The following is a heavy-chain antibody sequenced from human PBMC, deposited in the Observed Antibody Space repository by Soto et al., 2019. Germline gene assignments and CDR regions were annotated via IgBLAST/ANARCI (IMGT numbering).Heavy chain of an antibody. CDR2: IYYSGST. CDR3: ARGSSSSGYSFYYYYGMDV. Sequence: QVQLQESGPGLVKPSQTLSLTCTVSGGSISSGDYYWSWIRQPPGKGLEWIGHIYYSGSTYYNPSLKSRVTISVDTSKNQFSLKLSSVTAADTAVYYCARGSSSSGYSFYYYYGMDVWGQGTTVTVSS. V-gene: IGHV4-30-4*01. J-gene: IGHJ6*02. CDR1: GGSISSGDYY. D-gene: IGHD3-22*01.